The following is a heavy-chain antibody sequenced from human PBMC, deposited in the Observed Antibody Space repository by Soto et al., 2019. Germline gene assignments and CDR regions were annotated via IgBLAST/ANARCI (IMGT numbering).Heavy chain of an antibody. V-gene: IGHV5-51*01. Sequence: GESLKISCKGSGYSFTSYWIGWVRQMPGKGLEWMGIIYPGDSDTRYSPSFQGQVTISADKSISTAYLQWSSLKASDTAMYYCARGPDYSSSSYYYYGMDVWGQGSTVTAP. CDR1: GYSFTSYW. CDR3: ARGPDYSSSSYYYYGMDV. CDR2: IYPGDSDT. J-gene: IGHJ6*02. D-gene: IGHD6-6*01.